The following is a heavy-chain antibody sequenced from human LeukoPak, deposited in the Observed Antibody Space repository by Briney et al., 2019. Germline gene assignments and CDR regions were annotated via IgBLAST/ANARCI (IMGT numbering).Heavy chain of an antibody. Sequence: AGGSLRLSCAVSGFSFSGYYMSWVRQAPGKGLEWVSYISSSSTIYYADSVKGRFTISRDNAKNSLYLQMNSLRAEDTAVYYCARTAVVGGIYYFDYWGQGTLVTVSS. J-gene: IGHJ4*02. V-gene: IGHV3-69-1*01. D-gene: IGHD1-26*01. CDR2: ISSSSTI. CDR3: ARTAVVGGIYYFDY. CDR1: GFSFSGYY.